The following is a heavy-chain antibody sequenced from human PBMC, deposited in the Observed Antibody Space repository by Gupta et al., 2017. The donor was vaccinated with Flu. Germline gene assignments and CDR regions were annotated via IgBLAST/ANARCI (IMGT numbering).Heavy chain of an antibody. CDR3: AKQDQPPLMYYYYYMDA. CDR2: ISDDGSDK. Sequence: PGKGLEWVAVISDDGSDKYYADSVKGRFSISRDNSKNTLYLQVNSLRAEDTAVYYCAKQDQPPLMYYYYYMDAWGKGTTVTVSS. V-gene: IGHV3-30*18. J-gene: IGHJ6*03. D-gene: IGHD2-2*01.